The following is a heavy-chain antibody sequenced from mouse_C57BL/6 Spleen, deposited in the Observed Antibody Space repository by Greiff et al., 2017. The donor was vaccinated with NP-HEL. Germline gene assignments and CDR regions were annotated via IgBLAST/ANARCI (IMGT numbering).Heavy chain of an antibody. CDR3: ARGELDYRAWFAY. V-gene: IGHV5-4*03. Sequence: EVKVEESGGGLVKPGGSLKLSCAASGFTFSSYAMSWVRQTPEKRLEWVATISDGGSYTYYPDNVKGRFTISRDNAKNNLYLQMSHLKSEDTAMYYCARGELDYRAWFAYWGQGTLVTVSA. J-gene: IGHJ3*01. CDR2: ISDGGSYT. CDR1: GFTFSSYA. D-gene: IGHD2-14*01.